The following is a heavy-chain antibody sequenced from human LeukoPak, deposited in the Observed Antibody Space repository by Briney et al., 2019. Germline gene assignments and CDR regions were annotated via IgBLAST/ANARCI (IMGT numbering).Heavy chain of an antibody. V-gene: IGHV3-48*03. J-gene: IGHJ4*02. CDR3: ARGEVGVGSTLFDY. CDR2: ISGSGSSK. Sequence: GGSLRLSCEASGFTFSAYAMTWVRQAPGKGLEWVSYISGSGSSKYYADSVKGRFTISRDNAKNSLYLQMNSLRAEDTAVYYCARGEVGVGSTLFDYWGQGTLVTVSS. D-gene: IGHD1-26*01. CDR1: GFTFSAYA.